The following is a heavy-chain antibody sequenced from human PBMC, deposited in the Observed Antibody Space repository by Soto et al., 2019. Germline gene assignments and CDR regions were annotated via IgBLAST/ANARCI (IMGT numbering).Heavy chain of an antibody. J-gene: IGHJ4*02. V-gene: IGHV4-34*01. D-gene: IGHD6-6*01. Sequence: SETLSLTCSVYGASFSGYYWSWIRQSPGKGLEWIGEIHHSGSTHYNPSLKSRLTFSIDESQSQFYMMLTSVTAADTALYFCARGHSTSGYDSWGQGSLVTVSS. CDR3: ARGHSTSGYDS. CDR1: GASFSGYY. CDR2: IHHSGST.